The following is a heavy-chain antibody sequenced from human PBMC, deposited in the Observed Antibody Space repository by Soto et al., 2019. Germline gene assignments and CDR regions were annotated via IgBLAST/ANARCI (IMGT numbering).Heavy chain of an antibody. V-gene: IGHV3-30*18. CDR1: GFTFSSHG. Sequence: QVQLVESGGGVVQPGTSLRLSCAASGFTFSSHGMQWVRQAPGKGLEWVAVIASDGGVSYYLDSVRGRFTASRDNSRSIMYLQMNSLRADDTAVYYCAKEFRHDNWFFENWGHGTQVTVSS. CDR3: AKEFRHDNWFFEN. J-gene: IGHJ4*01. CDR2: IASDGGVS. D-gene: IGHD3-22*01.